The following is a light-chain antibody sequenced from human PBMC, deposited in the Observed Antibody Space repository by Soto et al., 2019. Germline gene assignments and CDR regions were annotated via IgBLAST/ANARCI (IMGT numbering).Light chain of an antibody. V-gene: IGLV2-14*03. CDR2: EVS. CDR1: SSDVGGYNY. J-gene: IGLJ3*02. CDR3: TSFTSSSTGV. Sequence: QSALTQPASVSGSPGQSITISCTGTSSDVGGYNYVSWFQQHPGKAPKLKIYEVSNRPSGVSNRFSGSKSGYMASLTISELQAEDEADYYCTSFTSSSTGVFGGGTKLTVL.